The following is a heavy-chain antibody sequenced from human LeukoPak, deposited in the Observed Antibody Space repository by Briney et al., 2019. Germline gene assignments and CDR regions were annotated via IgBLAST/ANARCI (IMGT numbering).Heavy chain of an antibody. V-gene: IGHV4-30-4*01. Sequence: SETLSLTCTVSGGSISSGDYYWSWIRQPPGKGLEWIGYIYYSGSTYYNPSLKSRVTISVDTSKNQSSLKLSSVTVADTAVYYCARARSNTFDYWGQGTLVTVSS. CDR2: IYYSGST. CDR1: GGSISSGDYY. J-gene: IGHJ4*02. CDR3: ARARSNTFDY. D-gene: IGHD2/OR15-2a*01.